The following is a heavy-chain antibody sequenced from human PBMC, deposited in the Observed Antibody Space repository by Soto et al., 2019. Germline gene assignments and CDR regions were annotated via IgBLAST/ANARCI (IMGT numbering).Heavy chain of an antibody. V-gene: IGHV4-59*12. CDR3: ASIYDSSGYYYRNNWFHP. Sequence: SERMSLTCTVSAGSISRYYWHWIRQPPGKGLEWIGYIYYSDSTNYNPSLKSRVTISLDTSKNQFSLELSSVTAADTAVYYCASIYDSSGYYYRNNWFHPWGQGTLVTVSS. CDR1: AGSISRYY. D-gene: IGHD3-22*01. CDR2: IYYSDST. J-gene: IGHJ5*02.